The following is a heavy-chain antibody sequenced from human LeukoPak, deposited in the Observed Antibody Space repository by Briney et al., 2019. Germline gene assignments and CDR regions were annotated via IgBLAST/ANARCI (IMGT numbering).Heavy chain of an antibody. CDR3: ARGEPRIARPGAPPFDL. CDR2: VYYSGST. J-gene: IGHJ2*01. V-gene: IGHV4-59*01. Sequence: SETLSLTCTVSGGSISSYYWQWIRQPPGNSLDWIGYVYYSGSTDYNPSLKSRVTISVDTSKNQFSLRLTSVTAADTAVYYCARGEPRIARPGAPPFDLWGRGTLVTVSS. CDR1: GGSISSYY. D-gene: IGHD6-13*01.